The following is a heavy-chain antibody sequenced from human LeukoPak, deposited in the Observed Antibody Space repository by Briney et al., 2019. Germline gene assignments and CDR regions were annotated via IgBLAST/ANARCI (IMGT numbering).Heavy chain of an antibody. CDR1: GGSSSGYS. CDR3: ARGVDYYGV. V-gene: IGHV4-34*01. Sequence: SETLSLTCAVYGGSSSGYSWNWIHQPPVKGLEWIGEINHSGGTNYNPSLKSRVTISVDTSKKQFSLKLSSVTAADTAVYYCARGVDYYGVWGQGTLVTVSS. J-gene: IGHJ4*02. CDR2: INHSGGT. D-gene: IGHD3-10*01.